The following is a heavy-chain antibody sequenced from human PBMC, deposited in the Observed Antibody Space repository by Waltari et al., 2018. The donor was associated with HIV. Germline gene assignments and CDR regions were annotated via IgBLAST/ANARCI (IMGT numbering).Heavy chain of an antibody. V-gene: IGHV4-59*01. Sequence: QVQLQESGPGLVKPSETLSLTCTVSGGSISRYYWSWIRQPPGKGLEWIGYIYYSGSTNHNPSLESRVTISVDTSKNQFSLKLTSVTAADTAVYYCARSYYDSSGYHLFDYWGQGTLVTVSS. CDR2: IYYSGST. CDR3: ARSYYDSSGYHLFDY. CDR1: GGSISRYY. D-gene: IGHD3-22*01. J-gene: IGHJ4*02.